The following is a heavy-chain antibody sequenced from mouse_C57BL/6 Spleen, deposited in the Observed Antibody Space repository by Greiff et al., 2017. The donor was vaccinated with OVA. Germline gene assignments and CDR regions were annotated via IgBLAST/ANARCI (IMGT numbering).Heavy chain of an antibody. CDR3: ATSYYGSSYAFAY. CDR1: GFNLKDYY. Sequence: VQLQQSGAELVKPGASVTLSCTASGFNLKDYYMHWVKQRTEQGLEWIGRIDPEDGETKYAPKFQGKATITADTSSNTAYLQLSSLTSEDTAVYYCATSYYGSSYAFAYWGQGTLVTVAA. V-gene: IGHV14-2*01. D-gene: IGHD1-1*01. J-gene: IGHJ3*01. CDR2: IDPEDGET.